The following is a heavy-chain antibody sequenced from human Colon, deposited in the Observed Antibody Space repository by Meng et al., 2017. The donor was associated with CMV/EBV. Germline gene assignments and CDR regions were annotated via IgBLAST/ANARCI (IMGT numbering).Heavy chain of an antibody. D-gene: IGHD6-13*01. V-gene: IGHV3-23*01. CDR1: GFTFSHYA. CDR3: AKDQGFSAASG. J-gene: IGHJ4*02. CDR2: ISGSGITT. Sequence: LTCAVSGFTFSHYAMSWVRQAPGKGLEWVSSISGSGITTYYADSVKGRFTISRDNSKDTLYLEMNSLRAEDTAVYYCAKDQGFSAASGGDQGTLVTVSS.